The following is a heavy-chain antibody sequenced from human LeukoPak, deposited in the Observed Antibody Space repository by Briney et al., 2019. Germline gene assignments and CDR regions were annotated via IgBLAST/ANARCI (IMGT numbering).Heavy chain of an antibody. CDR1: GGSISSRSYY. CDR2: IYYSGST. J-gene: IGHJ5*02. Sequence: SETLSLTCTVSGGSISSRSYYWGWIRQPPGKGLEWIGSIYYSGSTYCNPSLKSRVTIFVDTPKNQFSLKLRSVTAADTAVYYCANRWRGFLDPWGQGTLVTVSS. V-gene: IGHV4-39*01. D-gene: IGHD2-15*01. CDR3: ANRWRGFLDP.